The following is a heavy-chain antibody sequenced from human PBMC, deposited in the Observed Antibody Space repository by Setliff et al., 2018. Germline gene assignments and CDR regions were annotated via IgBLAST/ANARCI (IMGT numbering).Heavy chain of an antibody. CDR3: ARFGGSASVARFSPPI. D-gene: IGHD3-10*01. V-gene: IGHV4-61*09. J-gene: IGHJ4*02. CDR2: IDPSGNT. CDR1: GGSISSGTNY. Sequence: SETLSLTCTVSGGSISSGTNYWSWIRQPAGRGLEWIGHIDPSGNTNYHPSLKSRVTISVDTSKTQFSLNLRFVTAADTAVYYCARFGGSASVARFSPPIWGPGSLVTVSS.